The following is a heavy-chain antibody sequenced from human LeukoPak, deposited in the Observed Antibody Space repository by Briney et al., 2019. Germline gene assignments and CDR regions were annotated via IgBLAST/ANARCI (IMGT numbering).Heavy chain of an antibody. Sequence: SETLSLTCTVSSASITSSPYFWGWIRQSPGKGLEWIGSISYSGTTYYNPSLKSRVTISVDTSKNQFSLKLNSVTAADTAVFYCAANSADYNTLGSSYRVWGQGTLVTVSS. CDR2: ISYSGTT. D-gene: IGHD3-10*01. J-gene: IGHJ4*02. V-gene: IGHV4-39*01. CDR1: SASITSSPYF. CDR3: AANSADYNTLGSSYRV.